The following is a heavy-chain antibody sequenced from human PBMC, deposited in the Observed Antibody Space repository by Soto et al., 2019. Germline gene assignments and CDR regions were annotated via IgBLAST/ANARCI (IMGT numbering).Heavy chain of an antibody. J-gene: IGHJ6*02. D-gene: IGHD3-10*01. CDR3: AKGSGWFGENYESYYGMDV. CDR2: ISYDGSNK. Sequence: QPGGSLRLSCAASGFTFSSYGMHWVRQAPGKGLEWVAVISYDGSNKYYADSVKGRFTISRDNSKNTLYLQMNSLRAEDTAVYYCAKGSGWFGENYESYYGMDVWGQGTTVTVSS. V-gene: IGHV3-30*18. CDR1: GFTFSSYG.